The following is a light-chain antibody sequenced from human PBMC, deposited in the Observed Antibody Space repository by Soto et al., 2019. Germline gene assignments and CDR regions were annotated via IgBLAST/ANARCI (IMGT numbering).Light chain of an antibody. V-gene: IGKV1-5*03. CDR1: QSISSW. Sequence: DIPMTQSPSTLSASVGDRVTITCRASQSISSWLAWYQQKPGTAPKLLIYKASSLESGVPSRFSGSGSGTEFTLTISSLQPDDFATYYCQQYNSYPWTFGQGTKVEIK. CDR3: QQYNSYPWT. J-gene: IGKJ1*01. CDR2: KAS.